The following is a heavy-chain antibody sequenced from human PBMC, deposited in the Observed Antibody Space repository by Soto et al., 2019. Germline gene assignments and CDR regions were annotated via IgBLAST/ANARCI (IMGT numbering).Heavy chain of an antibody. J-gene: IGHJ5*02. Sequence: TLSLTCAVSVGSISSGGYSWIWVRHPPGKGLEWIGYIYHSGNTYYNPSLKSRVTISVGRSKNQFSLKLSSVTAADTAVYYCARCCYYDSSGYYYPNWFDPWGQGTLVTVSS. CDR3: ARCCYYDSSGYYYPNWFDP. CDR2: IYHSGNT. CDR1: VGSISSGGYS. V-gene: IGHV4-30-2*01. D-gene: IGHD3-22*01.